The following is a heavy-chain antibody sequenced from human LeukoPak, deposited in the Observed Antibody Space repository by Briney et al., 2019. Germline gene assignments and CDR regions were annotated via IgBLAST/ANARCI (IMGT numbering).Heavy chain of an antibody. CDR2: IRYDGSNK. J-gene: IGHJ4*02. CDR3: ARGGSYYDILTGYYH. Sequence: GGSLRLSCAASGFTFSSYGMHWVRQAPGKGLEWVAFIRYDGSNKYYADSVKGRFTISRDNSKNTLYLQMNSLRAEDTAVYYCARGGSYYDILTGYYHLGQGTLVTVSS. CDR1: GFTFSSYG. V-gene: IGHV3-30*02. D-gene: IGHD3-9*01.